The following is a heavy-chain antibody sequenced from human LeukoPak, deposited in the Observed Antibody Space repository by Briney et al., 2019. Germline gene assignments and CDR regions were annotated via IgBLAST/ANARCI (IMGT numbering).Heavy chain of an antibody. CDR2: ISAYNGNT. D-gene: IGHD5-24*01. V-gene: IGHV1-18*01. CDR1: GYTFTSYG. J-gene: IGHJ4*02. Sequence: GASVKVSCKASGYTFTSYGISWVRQAPGQGLEWMGWISAYNGNTNYAQKLQGRVTMTTDTSTSTAYMELRSLRSDDTAVYYCARDWAGGRWLQTTSFDYWGQGTLVTVSS. CDR3: ARDWAGGRWLQTTSFDY.